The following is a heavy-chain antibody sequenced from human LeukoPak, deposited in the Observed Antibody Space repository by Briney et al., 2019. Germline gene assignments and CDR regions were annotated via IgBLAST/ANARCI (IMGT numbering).Heavy chain of an antibody. V-gene: IGHV1-8*01. CDR2: MNPNSGNT. Sequence: GASVKVSCKASGYTFTSYDINWVRQATGQGLEWMGWMNPNSGNTGYAQKFQGRVTMTRNTSISTVYMELSSLRSEDTAVYYCATQYGSDAYYFDYWGQGTLVTVSS. D-gene: IGHD3-10*01. CDR3: ATQYGSDAYYFDY. J-gene: IGHJ4*02. CDR1: GYTFTSYD.